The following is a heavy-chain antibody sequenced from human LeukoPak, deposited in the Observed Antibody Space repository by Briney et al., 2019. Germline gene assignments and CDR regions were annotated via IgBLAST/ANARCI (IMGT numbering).Heavy chain of an antibody. CDR3: ARLGGYSNYEAGY. CDR2: ILYTGNT. J-gene: IGHJ4*02. CDR1: GGSISSSTFY. D-gene: IGHD4-11*01. V-gene: IGHV4-39*01. Sequence: PSETLSLTCTVSGGSISSSTFYWGWIRQPPGKGLEWIGTILYTGNTHYNPSLKSRLTISVVTSTNQFSLTLSSVNAADTAGYYCARLGGYSNYEAGYWGQGTLVTVSS.